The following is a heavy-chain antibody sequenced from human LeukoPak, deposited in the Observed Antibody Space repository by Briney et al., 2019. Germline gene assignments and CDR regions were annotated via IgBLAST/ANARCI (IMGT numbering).Heavy chain of an antibody. V-gene: IGHV3-30*02. Sequence: GGSLRLSCAASGFTFSSYGMHWVRQAPGKGLEWVAFIRYDGSNKYYADSVKGRLTISRDNSKNTLYLQMNSLRAEDTAVYYCARWARDVPTGTTDPFDYWGQGTLVTVSS. D-gene: IGHD1-1*01. J-gene: IGHJ4*02. CDR3: ARWARDVPTGTTDPFDY. CDR2: IRYDGSNK. CDR1: GFTFSSYG.